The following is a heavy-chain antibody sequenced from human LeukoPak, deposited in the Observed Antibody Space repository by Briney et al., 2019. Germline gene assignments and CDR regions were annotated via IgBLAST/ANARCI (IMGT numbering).Heavy chain of an antibody. CDR1: GFTFSSYA. CDR3: PKRTGYSSGCLGY. J-gene: IGHJ4*02. D-gene: IGHD6-19*01. Sequence: GGSLRLSRAASGFTFSSYAMSWVRQAPGKGLEWVSAISGSGGSTYYADSVKGRFTISRDNSKNTLYLQMNSLRAEDTAVYYCPKRTGYSSGCLGYWGQGTWSPSPQ. CDR2: ISGSGGST. V-gene: IGHV3-23*01.